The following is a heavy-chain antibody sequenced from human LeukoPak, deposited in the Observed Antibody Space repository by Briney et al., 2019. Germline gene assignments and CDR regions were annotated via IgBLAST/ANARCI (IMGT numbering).Heavy chain of an antibody. CDR2: INAGNGNT. CDR1: GYTFTSYA. CDR3: ARDLEGEYCSGGSCSPEYYYYGMDV. Sequence: ASVKVSCKASGYTFTSYAMHWVRQAPGQRLEWMGWINAGNGNTKYSQKFPGRVTITRDTSASTAYMELSSLRSEDTAVYYCARDLEGEYCSGGSCSPEYYYYGMDVWGQGTTVTVSS. V-gene: IGHV1-3*01. D-gene: IGHD2-15*01. J-gene: IGHJ6*02.